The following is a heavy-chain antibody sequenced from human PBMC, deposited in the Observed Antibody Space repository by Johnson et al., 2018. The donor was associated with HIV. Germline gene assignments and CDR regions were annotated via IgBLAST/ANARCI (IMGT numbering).Heavy chain of an antibody. CDR2: ISWNSGSI. D-gene: IGHD2-15*01. V-gene: IGHV3-9*01. J-gene: IGHJ3*02. CDR3: AREWVVADAFYI. CDR1: GFTFDDYA. Sequence: VQLVESGGGLVQPGRSLRLSCAASGFTFDDYAMHWVRQAPGKGLEWVSGISWNSGSIGYADSVKGRFTISRDNAKNSLYLQMNSLRAEDTALYYCAREWVVADAFYIWGQGTMVTVSS.